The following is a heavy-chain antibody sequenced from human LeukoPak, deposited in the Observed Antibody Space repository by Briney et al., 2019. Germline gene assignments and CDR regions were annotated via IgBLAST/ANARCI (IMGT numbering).Heavy chain of an antibody. D-gene: IGHD1-26*01. J-gene: IGHJ4*02. Sequence: PGRSLRLSCAASGFTFSSYGMHWVRQAPGKGLEWVAVISYDGSNKYYADSVKGRFTISRDNSKNTLYLQMNSLRAEDTAVYYCAKPTVGATTYYFDYWGQGTLVTVSP. CDR1: GFTFSSYG. V-gene: IGHV3-30*18. CDR3: AKPTVGATTYYFDY. CDR2: ISYDGSNK.